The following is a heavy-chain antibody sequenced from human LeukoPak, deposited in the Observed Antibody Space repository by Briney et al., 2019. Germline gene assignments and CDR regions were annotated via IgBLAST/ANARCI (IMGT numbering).Heavy chain of an antibody. D-gene: IGHD3-22*01. CDR3: AKDGASSYYYDSSGYYGFDY. V-gene: IGHV3-30*18. CDR2: ISYDGSNK. Sequence: GWSLRLSCAASGFTFSSYGMHWVRQAPGKGLEGVAVISYDGSNKYYADSVKGRFTISRDNSKNTLYLQMTSLRAEDTAVYYCAKDGASSYYYDSSGYYGFDYWGQGTLVTVSS. J-gene: IGHJ4*02. CDR1: GFTFSSYG.